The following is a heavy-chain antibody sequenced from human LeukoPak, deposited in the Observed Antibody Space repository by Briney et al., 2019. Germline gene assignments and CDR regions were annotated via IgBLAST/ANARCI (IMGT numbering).Heavy chain of an antibody. CDR3: ARADFYYGSGSYFQRGAFDI. D-gene: IGHD3-10*01. Sequence: SQTLSLTCAISGDSVSSNSAAWNWIRQSPSRGLEWLGRTYYRSKWYNDYAVSVKSRITINPDTSKNQFSLQLNSVTPEGTAVYYCARADFYYGSGSYFQRGAFDIWGQGTMVTVSS. CDR1: GDSVSSNSAA. CDR2: TYYRSKWYN. V-gene: IGHV6-1*01. J-gene: IGHJ3*02.